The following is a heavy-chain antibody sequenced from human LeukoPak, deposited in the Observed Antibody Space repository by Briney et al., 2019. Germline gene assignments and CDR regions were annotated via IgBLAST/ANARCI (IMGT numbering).Heavy chain of an antibody. Sequence: SETLSLTCTVSGGSISSYYWSWIRQPPGKGLEWIGYIYYSGSTNYNPSLKSRVTISVDTSKNQFSLKLSSVTAADTAVYYCAKEYYFGSGITLGGMDVWGQGTTVTVSS. CDR1: GGSISSYY. CDR3: AKEYYFGSGITLGGMDV. J-gene: IGHJ6*02. D-gene: IGHD3-10*01. V-gene: IGHV4-59*01. CDR2: IYYSGST.